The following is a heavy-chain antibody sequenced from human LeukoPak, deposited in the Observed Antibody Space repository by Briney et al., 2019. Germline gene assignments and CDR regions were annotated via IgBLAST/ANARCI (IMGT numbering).Heavy chain of an antibody. Sequence: SETLSLTCTVSGGSISSSSYYWGWVRQPPGKGLEWIGSIYYSGSTYYNPSLKSRVTISVDTSKNRFSLKLSSVTAADTAVYYCARWGWQQLVPFDYWGQGTLVTVSS. D-gene: IGHD6-13*01. CDR1: GGSISSSSYY. CDR3: ARWGWQQLVPFDY. J-gene: IGHJ4*02. CDR2: IYYSGST. V-gene: IGHV4-39*07.